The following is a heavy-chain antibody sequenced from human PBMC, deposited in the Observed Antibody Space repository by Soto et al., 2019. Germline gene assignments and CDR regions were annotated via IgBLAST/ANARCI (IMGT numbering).Heavy chain of an antibody. Sequence: EVQLVESGGGLVQPGRSLRLSCAASGFTFNDYAIHWVRQAPGKGLEWVSGISWNSGSTGYADSVQGRFTISRDNAKKSVYLQMKGLRLGDTALYYCAKGSGGGVGLFDYWGQGTLVTVSS. CDR2: ISWNSGST. V-gene: IGHV3-9*01. CDR3: AKGSGGGVGLFDY. CDR1: GFTFNDYA. D-gene: IGHD3-10*01. J-gene: IGHJ4*02.